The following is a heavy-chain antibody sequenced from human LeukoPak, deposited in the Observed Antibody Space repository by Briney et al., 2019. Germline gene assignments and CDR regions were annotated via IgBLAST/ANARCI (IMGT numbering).Heavy chain of an antibody. CDR3: ARDLGGDGFNLRNWFDP. CDR2: IYYSGSK. J-gene: IGHJ5*02. D-gene: IGHD5-24*01. CDR1: GGSINSADYY. Sequence: SETLSLTCTVSGGSINSADYYWSWLRQHPGEGLEWIGYIYYSGSKYYNPSLKSRVSISIDTSKNQFSLNLSSVTAADTAVYYCARDLGGDGFNLRNWFDPWGQGTLVTVSS. V-gene: IGHV4-31*03.